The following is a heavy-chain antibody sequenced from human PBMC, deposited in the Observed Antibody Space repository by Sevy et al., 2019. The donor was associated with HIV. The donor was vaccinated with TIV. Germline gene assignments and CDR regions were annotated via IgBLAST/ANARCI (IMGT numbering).Heavy chain of an antibody. CDR3: AKVDSSGYYSVSGFDY. V-gene: IGHV3-23*01. J-gene: IGHJ4*02. D-gene: IGHD3-22*01. Sequence: GGSLRLSCVASGFTFSRYSMNWVRQAPGKGLEWVSAISGSGGSTYYADSVKGRFTISRDNSKNTLYLQMNSLRAEDTAVYYCAKVDSSGYYSVSGFDYWGQETLVTVSS. CDR1: GFTFSRYS. CDR2: ISGSGGST.